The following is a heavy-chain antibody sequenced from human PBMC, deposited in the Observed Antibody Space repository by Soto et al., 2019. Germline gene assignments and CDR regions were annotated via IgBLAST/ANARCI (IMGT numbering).Heavy chain of an antibody. CDR1: GGTLSSFINYP. J-gene: IGHJ4*02. V-gene: IGHV1-69*06. D-gene: IGHD3-3*01. CDR3: ARRDTSGFLRYFDN. CDR2: IVPNVVTV. Sequence: QMQLVQSGAEVKKPGSSVKVSCKASGGTLSSFINYPINWVRQAPGQGLEWMGGIVPNVVTVNYAQKFQGRVTITADKSTGTAYMELSSLRSEDTALYYCARRDTSGFLRYFDNWGQGTLVTVSS.